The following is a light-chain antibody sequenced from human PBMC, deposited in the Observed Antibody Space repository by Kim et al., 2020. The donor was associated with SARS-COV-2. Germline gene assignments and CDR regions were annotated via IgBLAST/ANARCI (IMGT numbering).Light chain of an antibody. V-gene: IGLV10-54*04. CDR1: SNIVGNQG. CDR2: RNN. CDR3: SVWV. Sequence: PSVSKGLRQTATLTCTGNSNIVGNQGAAWLQQHQGHPPKLLSYRNNNRPSGISERFSASRSGNTASLTITGLQPEDEADYYCSVWVFGGGTQLTVL. J-gene: IGLJ3*02.